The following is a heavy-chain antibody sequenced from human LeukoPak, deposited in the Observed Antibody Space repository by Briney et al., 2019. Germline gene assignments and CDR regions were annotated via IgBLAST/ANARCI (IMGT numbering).Heavy chain of an antibody. D-gene: IGHD2-15*01. CDR1: GFTFSTYG. Sequence: PGGSLRLSCAASGFTFSTYGMHWVRQAPGKGLEWVAVIWYDGSKKYYADSVKGRFTISRDNSKNTMYLQMNSLRAEDTAVYYCARDQDGDFDYWGQGTLVTVSS. V-gene: IGHV3-33*01. CDR3: ARDQDGDFDY. J-gene: IGHJ4*02. CDR2: IWYDGSKK.